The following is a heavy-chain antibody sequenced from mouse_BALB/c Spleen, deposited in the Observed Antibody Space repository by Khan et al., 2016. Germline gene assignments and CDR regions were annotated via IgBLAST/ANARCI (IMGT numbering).Heavy chain of an antibody. D-gene: IGHD2-4*01. V-gene: IGHV1-87*01. CDR3: ARGNSYYDYDY. CDR2: IYPGDGDT. Sequence: QVQLKQSGAELARPGASVKLSCKASGYTFTTYWMQWVKQRPGQGLEWIGAIYPGDGDTRYTQKFKGKATLTADKSSSTAYMQLSSLASEDSAVYDCARGNSYYDYDYWGQGTTLTVSS. CDR1: GYTFTTYW. J-gene: IGHJ2*01.